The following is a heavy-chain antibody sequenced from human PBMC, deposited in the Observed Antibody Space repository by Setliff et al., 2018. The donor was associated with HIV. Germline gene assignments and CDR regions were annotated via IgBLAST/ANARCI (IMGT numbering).Heavy chain of an antibody. CDR3: ARALGSRYNWNYRYWYFDL. CDR1: GGSISTSNW. J-gene: IGHJ2*01. CDR2: INHSGST. V-gene: IGHV4-4*02. Sequence: SETLSLTCTVSGGSISTSNWWGWIRQTPGKGLEWIGEINHSGSTNYNPSLKSRVTISVDTSKNQFSLKLSSVTAADTAVYYCARALGSRYNWNYRYWYFDLWGRGTLVTVSS. D-gene: IGHD1-7*01.